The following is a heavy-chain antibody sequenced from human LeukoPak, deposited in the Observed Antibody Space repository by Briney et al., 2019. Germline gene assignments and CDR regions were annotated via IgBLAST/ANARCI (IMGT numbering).Heavy chain of an antibody. V-gene: IGHV4-39*07. CDR1: GGSISSSSYY. CDR2: IYYSGST. J-gene: IGHJ4*02. CDR3: ARVMGDYYDSSGYYPDY. D-gene: IGHD3-22*01. Sequence: SETLSLTCTVSGGSISSSSYYWGWIRQPPGKGLEWIGSIYYSGSTYYNPSLKSRVTISVDTSKNQFSLKLSSVTAADTAVYYCARVMGDYYDSSGYYPDYWGQGTLVTVSS.